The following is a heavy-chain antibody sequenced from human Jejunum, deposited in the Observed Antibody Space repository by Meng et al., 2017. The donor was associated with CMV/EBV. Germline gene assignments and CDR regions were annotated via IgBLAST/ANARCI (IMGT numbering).Heavy chain of an antibody. V-gene: IGHV4-59*01. CDR1: VASIRSYY. D-gene: IGHD7-27*01. CDR3: AKFSATGAYYLGMDV. CDR2: IYYSGYT. Sequence: VASIRSYYWTWIRQPPGKGLEWIGCIYYSGYTNYNPSLKSRVTISVDTSRNQFSLRLTSVTAADTAVYFCAKFSATGAYYLGMDVWGQGTSVTVSS. J-gene: IGHJ6*02.